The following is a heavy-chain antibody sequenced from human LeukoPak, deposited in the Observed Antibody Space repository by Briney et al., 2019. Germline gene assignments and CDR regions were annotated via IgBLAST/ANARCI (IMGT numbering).Heavy chain of an antibody. CDR1: GFSFSDAW. D-gene: IGHD3-10*01. CDR3: TTYGSGRKFDY. Sequence: PGGSLRLSCAASGFSFSDAWMSWVRQIPGEGLEWVGRIESKTEGGTTDYAAPVKGRFTISRDDSTNTLYLQMNSLKSEDTAVYYCTTYGSGRKFDYWGQGILVTVSS. J-gene: IGHJ4*02. CDR2: IESKTEGGTT. V-gene: IGHV3-15*04.